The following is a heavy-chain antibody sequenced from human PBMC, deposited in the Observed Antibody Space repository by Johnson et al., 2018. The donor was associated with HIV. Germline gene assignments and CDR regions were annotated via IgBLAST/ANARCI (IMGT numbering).Heavy chain of an antibody. V-gene: IGHV3-23*04. CDR1: GFTFNTYV. CDR3: AKVCYSGSYLDVFDI. CDR2: ISGGGGNT. J-gene: IGHJ3*02. D-gene: IGHD1-26*01. Sequence: QLVESGGGVVQPGRSLRLSCAATGFTFNTYVMHWVRQAPGKGPDWVSAISGGGGNTYYADSVKGRFTISRDNSKNELYLQMNSLRAEDTAVYYCAKVCYSGSYLDVFDIWGLGTMVTVSS.